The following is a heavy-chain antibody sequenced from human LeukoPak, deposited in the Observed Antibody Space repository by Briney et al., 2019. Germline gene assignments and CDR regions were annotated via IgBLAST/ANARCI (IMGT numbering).Heavy chain of an antibody. V-gene: IGHV3-7*01. CDR2: IKEDGSEK. CDR1: GFTYSSSW. CDR3: AREEYWYFDL. J-gene: IGHJ2*01. Sequence: GSLRLSCAASGFTYSSSWMSWVRQAPGKGLEWVANIKEDGSEKYYVDSVKGRFTISRDNAKNTLYLQMNSLRAEDTAVYYCAREEYWYFDLWGRGTLVTVSS.